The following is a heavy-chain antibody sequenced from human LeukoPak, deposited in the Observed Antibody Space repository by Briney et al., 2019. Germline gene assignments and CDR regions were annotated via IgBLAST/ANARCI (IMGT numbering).Heavy chain of an antibody. D-gene: IGHD3-16*01. J-gene: IGHJ6*02. CDR3: ATRGTHGGYYGMDV. CDR2: IKQDGSEK. CDR1: GFTLSSYW. V-gene: IGHV3-7*01. Sequence: GGSLRLSCAASGFTLSSYWMSWVRQAPGKGLEWVANIKQDGSEKYYVDSVKGRFTISRDNAKNSLCLQMNSLRAEDTAVYYCATRGTHGGYYGMDVWGQGTTVTVSS.